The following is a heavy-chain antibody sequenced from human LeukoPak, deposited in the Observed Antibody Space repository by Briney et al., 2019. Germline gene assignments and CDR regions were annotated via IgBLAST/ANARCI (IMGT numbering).Heavy chain of an antibody. CDR3: ARRSWSGRGITSFDY. V-gene: IGHV4-30-2*05. CDR2: IYHSGST. Sequence: PSETLSLTCAVSGGSISSGGYSWSWIRQPPGKGLEWIGYIYHSGSTYYNPSLKSRVNISLDTPKNQFSLKLSSVTAADTAVYYCARRSWSGRGITSFDYWGQGTLVTVSS. CDR1: GGSISSGGYS. D-gene: IGHD3-10*01. J-gene: IGHJ4*02.